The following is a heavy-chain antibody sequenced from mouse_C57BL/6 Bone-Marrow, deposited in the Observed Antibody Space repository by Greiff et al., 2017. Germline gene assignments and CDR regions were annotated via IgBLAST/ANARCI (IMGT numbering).Heavy chain of an antibody. CDR1: GYTFTEYT. CDR2: FYPGSGSV. J-gene: IGHJ1*03. V-gene: IGHV1-62-2*01. D-gene: IGHD1-1*01. Sequence: VQLQQSGAELVKPGASVTLSCTASGYTFTEYTIHWVKQRSGQGLEWIGWFYPGSGSVKYNENFKDKATLTADKSYSTVYMVFSRLTSEDSAVYVGARPPDGRSPYWYFDVWGTGTTVTVSS. CDR3: ARPPDGRSPYWYFDV.